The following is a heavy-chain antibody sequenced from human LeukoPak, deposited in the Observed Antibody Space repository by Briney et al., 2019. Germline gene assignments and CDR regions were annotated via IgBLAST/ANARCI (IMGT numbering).Heavy chain of an antibody. CDR1: GGSISSYY. CDR2: INHSGST. D-gene: IGHD3-3*01. CDR3: ARGTTYYDFWSGYKREEYFQH. V-gene: IGHV4-34*01. J-gene: IGHJ1*01. Sequence: PSETLSLTCTVSGGSISSYYWSWIRQPPGKGLEWIGEINHSGSTNYNPSLKSRVTISVDTSKNQFSLKLSSVTAADTAVYYCARGTTYYDFWSGYKREEYFQHWGQGTLVTVSS.